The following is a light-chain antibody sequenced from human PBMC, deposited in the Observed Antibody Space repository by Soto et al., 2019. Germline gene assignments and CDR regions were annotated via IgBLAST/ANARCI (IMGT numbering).Light chain of an antibody. Sequence: QSVLTQPPSASGTPGQRVTISCSGSSSNIGSNTVNWYQQLPGTAPKLLIYSNNQRPSGVPDRFSGSKSGTSASLAISGLQSEDEADYYCAAWDDSLNGPVFGPGTKVTAL. CDR2: SNN. CDR1: SSNIGSNT. CDR3: AAWDDSLNGPV. V-gene: IGLV1-44*01. J-gene: IGLJ1*01.